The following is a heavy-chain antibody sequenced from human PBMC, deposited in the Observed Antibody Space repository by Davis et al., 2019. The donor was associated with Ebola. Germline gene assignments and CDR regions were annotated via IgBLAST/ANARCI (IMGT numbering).Heavy chain of an antibody. CDR1: GYTFTSYG. D-gene: IGHD4-23*01. Sequence: ASVKVSCKASGYTFTSYGISWVRQAPGQGLEWMGWISAYNGNTNYAQKLQGRVTMTTDTSTSTAYMELRSLRSDDTAVYYCARDAPGGDYYYYGMDVWGQGTTVTVSS. CDR2: ISAYNGNT. J-gene: IGHJ6*02. CDR3: ARDAPGGDYYYYGMDV. V-gene: IGHV1-18*01.